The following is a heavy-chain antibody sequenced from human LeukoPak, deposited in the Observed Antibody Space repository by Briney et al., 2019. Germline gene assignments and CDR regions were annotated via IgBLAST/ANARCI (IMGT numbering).Heavy chain of an antibody. D-gene: IGHD3-22*01. CDR2: INHSGST. V-gene: IGHV4-34*01. J-gene: IGHJ5*02. Sequence: PSETLPLTCAVYGGSFSGYYWSWIRQPPGKGLEWIGEINHSGSTNYNPSLKSRVTISVDTSKNQFSLKLSSVTAADTAVYYCARGHRWSPYYYDSSGYGGLGWFDPWGQGTLVTVSS. CDR1: GGSFSGYY. CDR3: ARGHRWSPYYYDSSGYGGLGWFDP.